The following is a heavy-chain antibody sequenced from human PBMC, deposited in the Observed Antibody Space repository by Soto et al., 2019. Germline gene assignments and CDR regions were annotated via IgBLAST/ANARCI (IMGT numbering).Heavy chain of an antibody. V-gene: IGHV2-70*01. CDR2: IDWDDDK. CDR3: ARSGVGNYDHDY. J-gene: IGHJ4*02. Sequence: SGPTLVNPTQTLTLTCTFSGFSLSTSGMCVSWIRQPPGKALEWLALIDWDDDKYYSTSLKTRLTISKDTSKNQVVLTMTNMDLVDTATYYCARSGVGNYDHDYWGQGTLVTVSS. CDR1: GFSLSTSGMC. D-gene: IGHD3-22*01.